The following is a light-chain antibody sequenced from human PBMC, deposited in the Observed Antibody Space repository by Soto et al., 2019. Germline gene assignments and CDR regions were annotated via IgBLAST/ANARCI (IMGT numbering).Light chain of an antibody. J-gene: IGKJ5*01. CDR1: QSVSSSY. CDR2: GAS. Sequence: EIVLTQSPGTLSLSPGAIATLSCRASQSVSSSYLAWYQQRPGQAPRLLIYGASSRAPGIPDRFSGSGSGTDFTLTISRLEPEDFAVYYCQQYGSSPPITFGQGTRLEIK. CDR3: QQYGSSPPIT. V-gene: IGKV3-20*01.